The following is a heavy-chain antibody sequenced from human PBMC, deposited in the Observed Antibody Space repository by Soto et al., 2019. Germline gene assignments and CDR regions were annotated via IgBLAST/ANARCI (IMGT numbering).Heavy chain of an antibody. CDR2: ISGYNDYT. CDR3: TRLYCGGDCDFDS. Sequence: ASVKVSCKASGYTFIRYGITWVRQAPGQGLEWMGWISGYNDYTNYAQKLQGRVTMTADTSTRTVYMELRSLTSDDTAVYYCTRLYCGGDCDFDSWGQGTLVTVSS. D-gene: IGHD2-21*02. V-gene: IGHV1-18*01. J-gene: IGHJ4*02. CDR1: GYTFIRYG.